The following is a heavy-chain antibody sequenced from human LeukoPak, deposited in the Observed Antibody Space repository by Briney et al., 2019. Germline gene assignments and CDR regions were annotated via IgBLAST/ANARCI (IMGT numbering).Heavy chain of an antibody. Sequence: GGSLRLSCAASGFTFSSYGMHWVRQAPGKGLEWVAVISHDGSNKYYADSVKGRFTISRDNSKNTLYLQMNSLRAEDTAVYYCAKDSIAAANPIHWGQGTLVTVSS. D-gene: IGHD6-13*01. CDR2: ISHDGSNK. V-gene: IGHV3-30*18. CDR1: GFTFSSYG. J-gene: IGHJ4*02. CDR3: AKDSIAAANPIH.